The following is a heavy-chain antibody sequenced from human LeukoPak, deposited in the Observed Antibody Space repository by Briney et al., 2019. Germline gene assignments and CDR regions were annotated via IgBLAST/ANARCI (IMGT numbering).Heavy chain of an antibody. Sequence: GGSLRLSCAAFGFTFSSYSMNWVRQAPGKGLEWVSSISSSSSYIYYADSVKGRFTISRDNAKNSLYLQMNSLRAEDTAVYYCARSSIAAAGHLDYWGQGTLVTVSS. D-gene: IGHD6-13*01. V-gene: IGHV3-21*01. J-gene: IGHJ4*02. CDR1: GFTFSSYS. CDR3: ARSSIAAAGHLDY. CDR2: ISSSSSYI.